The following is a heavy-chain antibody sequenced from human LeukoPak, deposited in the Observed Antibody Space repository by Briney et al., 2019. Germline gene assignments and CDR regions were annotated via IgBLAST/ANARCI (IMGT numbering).Heavy chain of an antibody. J-gene: IGHJ4*02. CDR2: VIPSLDVS. CDR1: GYTFTGYG. V-gene: IGHV1-69*04. Sequence: GASVKVSCKASGYTFTGYGISWVRQAPGQGLEWMGRVIPSLDVSNYAEKFQGRVTINADKSSSTTYMELTSLRSEDTAMYYCARDHCSRGSCLGGHWGQGTLVTVSS. D-gene: IGHD2-15*01. CDR3: ARDHCSRGSCLGGH.